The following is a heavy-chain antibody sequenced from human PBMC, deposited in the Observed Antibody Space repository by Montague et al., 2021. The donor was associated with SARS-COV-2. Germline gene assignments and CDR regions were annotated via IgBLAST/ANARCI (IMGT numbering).Heavy chain of an antibody. V-gene: IGHV4-31*03. CDR2: IYYNGST. J-gene: IGHJ6*02. Sequence: TLSLTCTVSGATITSGRYYWTWFRQHPGKGLEYIGNIYYNGSTYYNPSLKSRLTMSVDMSKNQFSLKLRSVTTADTAMYFCARWAALIYYYGLDVWGRGTTVTVSS. CDR1: GATITSGRYY. D-gene: IGHD3-10*01. CDR3: ARWAALIYYYGLDV.